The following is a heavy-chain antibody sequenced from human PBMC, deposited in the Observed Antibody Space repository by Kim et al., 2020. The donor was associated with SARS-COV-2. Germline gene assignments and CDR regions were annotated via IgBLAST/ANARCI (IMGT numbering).Heavy chain of an antibody. CDR2: LYSGGDI. CDR3: ARGSTTDWYGFDY. V-gene: IGHV3-53*01. Sequence: GGSLRLSCAASGFNVRNNYMNWIRQVPGKGLEWVAVLYSGGDIYYADSVRGRFTISRDESKNTVDLQMNGLTVDDTALYYCARGSTTDWYGFDYWGQGTLVTVS. D-gene: IGHD3-9*01. CDR1: GFNVRNNY. J-gene: IGHJ4*02.